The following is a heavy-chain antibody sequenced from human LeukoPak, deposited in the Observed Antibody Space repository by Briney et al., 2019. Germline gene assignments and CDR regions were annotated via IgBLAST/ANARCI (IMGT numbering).Heavy chain of an antibody. Sequence: GGSLRLSCAASGFTFSSYAMSWVRQAPGKGLEWVSYISSSGSTIYYADSVKGRFTISRDNAKNSLYLQMNSLRAEDTAVYYCARDDYGSGTSLDYWGQGTLVTVSS. CDR3: ARDDYGSGTSLDY. J-gene: IGHJ4*02. CDR2: ISSSGSTI. D-gene: IGHD3-10*01. CDR1: GFTFSSYA. V-gene: IGHV3-48*03.